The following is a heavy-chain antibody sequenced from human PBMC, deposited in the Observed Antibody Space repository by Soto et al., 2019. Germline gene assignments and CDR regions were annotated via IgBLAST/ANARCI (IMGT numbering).Heavy chain of an antibody. D-gene: IGHD6-19*01. Sequence: ASVKVSCKASGGTFSSYAISWVRQAPGQGLEWMGGIIPIFGTANYAQKFQGRVTITADESTSTAYMELSSLRSEDTAVYYCARGPYSSGWYDWFDPWGQGTLVTVSS. J-gene: IGHJ5*02. CDR2: IIPIFGTA. CDR1: GGTFSSYA. V-gene: IGHV1-69*13. CDR3: ARGPYSSGWYDWFDP.